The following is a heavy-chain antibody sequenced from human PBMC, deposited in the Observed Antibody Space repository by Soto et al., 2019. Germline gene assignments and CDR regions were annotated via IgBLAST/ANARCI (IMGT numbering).Heavy chain of an antibody. CDR3: AREGRGKKAGYNGLVSLGY. CDR2: IIPIFNST. Sequence: QVQLVQSGAEVKTPGSSLKVSCKVSGSRFSNYVISWVRQAPGHGLEWLGRIIPIFNSTKYAQSFQGRVTMTADKSTSTASLELSSLRSDDTAVYDCAREGRGKKAGYNGLVSLGYWGQGTLVTVSS. D-gene: IGHD2-2*02. J-gene: IGHJ4*02. CDR1: GSRFSNYV. V-gene: IGHV1-69*06.